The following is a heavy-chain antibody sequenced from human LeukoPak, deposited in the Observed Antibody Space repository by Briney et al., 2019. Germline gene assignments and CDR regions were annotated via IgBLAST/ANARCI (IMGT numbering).Heavy chain of an antibody. J-gene: IGHJ4*02. Sequence: ASVKVSCKASGYTFTSYYMHWVRQAPGQGLEWMGIINPSGGGTSYAQKLQGRVTMTTDTSTSTAYMELRSLRSDDTAVYCCARVAFWTRDCSSTSCYAGNYKVKDYWGQGTLVTVSS. D-gene: IGHD2-2*01. CDR1: GYTFTSYY. CDR2: INPSGGGT. CDR3: ARVAFWTRDCSSTSCYAGNYKVKDY. V-gene: IGHV1-46*01.